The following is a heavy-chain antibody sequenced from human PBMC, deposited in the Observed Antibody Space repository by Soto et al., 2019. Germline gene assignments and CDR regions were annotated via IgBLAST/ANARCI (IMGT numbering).Heavy chain of an antibody. CDR1: GGTFSSYA. Sequence: QVQLVQSGAEVKKPGSSVKVSCKASGGTFSSYAISWVRQAPGQGLEWMGGISAYNGNTNYAQKLQGRVTMTTDTSTSTAYMELRSLRSDDTAVYYCARNHAIFGVVWYFDYWGQGTLVTVSS. CDR3: ARNHAIFGVVWYFDY. V-gene: IGHV1-18*01. CDR2: ISAYNGNT. D-gene: IGHD3-3*01. J-gene: IGHJ4*02.